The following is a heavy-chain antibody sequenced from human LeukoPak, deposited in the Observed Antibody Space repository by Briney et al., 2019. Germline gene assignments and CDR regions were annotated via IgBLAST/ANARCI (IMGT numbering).Heavy chain of an antibody. CDR1: GGXISGGEYY. V-gene: IGHV4-31*03. Sequence: PSQTLSLTCTVSGGXISGGEYYWNWIRQHPGKGLEWIGYIHHSGSTFYNPSLKSRFTISVDTSKNQFSLKLTSVTAADTAFYYCARGELVFDNWGQGTLVTVSS. CDR3: ARGELVFDN. J-gene: IGHJ4*02. D-gene: IGHD1-26*01. CDR2: IHHSGST.